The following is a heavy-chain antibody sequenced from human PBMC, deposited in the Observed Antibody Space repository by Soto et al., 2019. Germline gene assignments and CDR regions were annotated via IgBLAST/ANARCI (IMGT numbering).Heavy chain of an antibody. V-gene: IGHV4-31*03. D-gene: IGHD2-2*01. J-gene: IGHJ5*02. CDR1: GGSISSGGYY. CDR2: IYYSGST. CDR3: ARDGRPAAMDWFDP. Sequence: SETLSLTCTVSGGSISSGGYYWSWIRQHPGKGLEWIGYIYYSGSTYYNPSLKSRVTISVDTSKNQFSLKLSSVTAADTAVYYCARDGRPAAMDWFDPWGQGNLVTVSS.